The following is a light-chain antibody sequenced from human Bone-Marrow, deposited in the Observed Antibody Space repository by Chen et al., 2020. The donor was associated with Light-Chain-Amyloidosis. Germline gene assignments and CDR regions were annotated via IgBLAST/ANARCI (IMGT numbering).Light chain of an antibody. CDR2: DDS. J-gene: IGLJ3*02. CDR3: QVWDRSSDRPV. CDR1: NSGSTS. V-gene: IGLV3-21*02. Sequence: SYVLPQPSSVSVAPGQTATIACGGNNSGSTSVHWYQQTPGQAPLLVVYDDSDRPSGIPERFSGSNSGNTATRTSRRVEAGDEAAYYSQVWDRSSDRPVFGGGTKLSVL.